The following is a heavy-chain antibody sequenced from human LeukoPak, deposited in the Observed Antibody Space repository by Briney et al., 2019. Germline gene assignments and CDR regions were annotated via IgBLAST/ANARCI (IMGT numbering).Heavy chain of an antibody. J-gene: IGHJ4*02. CDR3: ARHNKVEPTFDY. CDR2: ILYSGTT. V-gene: IGHV4-59*08. Sequence: PSETLSLTCTVSGGSISSYYWSWIRQPPGKGLEWMGYILYSGTTNYNPSLQSRVTISVDTSKSQFSLKLSSVTAADTAVYYCARHNKVEPTFDYWGQGTLVTVSS. D-gene: IGHD5-24*01. CDR1: GGSISSYY.